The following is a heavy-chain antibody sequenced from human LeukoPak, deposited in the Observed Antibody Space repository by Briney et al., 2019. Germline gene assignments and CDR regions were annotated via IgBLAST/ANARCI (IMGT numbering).Heavy chain of an antibody. J-gene: IGHJ1*01. D-gene: IGHD6-13*01. CDR1: GFTFSSYA. Sequence: GGSLRLSCAASGFTFSSYAMSWVRQAPGKGLEWVSAISGSGGSTYYADSVKGRFTTSRDNSKNTLYLQMNSLRAEDTAVYYCAKDSSSFPNEYFQHWGQGTLVTVSS. CDR2: ISGSGGST. CDR3: AKDSSSFPNEYFQH. V-gene: IGHV3-23*01.